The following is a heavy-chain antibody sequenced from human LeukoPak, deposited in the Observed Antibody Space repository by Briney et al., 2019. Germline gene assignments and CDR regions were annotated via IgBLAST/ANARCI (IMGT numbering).Heavy chain of an antibody. CDR1: GFTVSSNY. J-gene: IGHJ3*02. D-gene: IGHD6-13*01. Sequence: GGSLRLSCAASGFTVSSNYMSWVRQAPGKGLEWVSSISSSSSYIYYADSVKGRFTISRDNAKNSLYLQMNSLRAEDTAVYYCAREGVYHDAFDIWGQGTMVTVSS. CDR3: AREGVYHDAFDI. CDR2: ISSSSSYI. V-gene: IGHV3-21*01.